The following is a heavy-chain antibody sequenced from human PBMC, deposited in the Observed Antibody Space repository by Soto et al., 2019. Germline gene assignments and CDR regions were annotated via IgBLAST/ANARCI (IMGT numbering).Heavy chain of an antibody. V-gene: IGHV3-43*01. CDR3: AKDTGGSGWEEDYYYYGMDV. Sequence: GGSLRLSCAASGFTFDDYTMHWVRQAPGKGLEWVSLISWDGGSTYYADSVKGRFTISRDNSKNSLYLQMNSLRTEDTALYYCAKDTGGSGWEEDYYYYGMDVWGQGTTVTVSS. D-gene: IGHD6-19*01. CDR1: GFTFDDYT. CDR2: ISWDGGST. J-gene: IGHJ6*02.